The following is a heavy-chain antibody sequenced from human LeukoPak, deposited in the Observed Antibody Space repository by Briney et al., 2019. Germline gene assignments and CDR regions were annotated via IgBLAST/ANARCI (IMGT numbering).Heavy chain of an antibody. Sequence: PGGSLRLSCAASGVTFSSYSMNWVRQAPGKGLEWVSSISSSSSYIYYADSVKGRFTISRDNAKNSPYLQMNSLRAEDTAVYYCARADYGEGFDPWGQGTLVTVSS. J-gene: IGHJ5*02. D-gene: IGHD4-17*01. V-gene: IGHV3-21*01. CDR2: ISSSSSYI. CDR3: ARADYGEGFDP. CDR1: GVTFSSYS.